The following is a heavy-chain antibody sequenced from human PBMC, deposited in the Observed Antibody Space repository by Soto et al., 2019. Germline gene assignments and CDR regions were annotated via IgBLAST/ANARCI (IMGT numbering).Heavy chain of an antibody. Sequence: QVQLVQSGAEVKKPGSSVKVSCKASGGTFSHYAINWVRQAPGQGLEWMGGIIPIIASATYAQKFQGRVTITADESTTTAYMEVSSLASEDTAVYYCAREGCSSTTCYIPYNWFDPWGQGTLVTVSS. CDR2: IIPIIASA. D-gene: IGHD2-2*02. J-gene: IGHJ5*02. V-gene: IGHV1-69*01. CDR1: GGTFSHYA. CDR3: AREGCSSTTCYIPYNWFDP.